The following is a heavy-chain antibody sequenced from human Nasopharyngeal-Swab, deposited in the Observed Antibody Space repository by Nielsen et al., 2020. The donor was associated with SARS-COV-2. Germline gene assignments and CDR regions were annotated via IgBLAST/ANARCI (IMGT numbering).Heavy chain of an antibody. D-gene: IGHD3-10*01. V-gene: IGHV1-18*01. Sequence: WGRQAPGQGLEWMGWISAYNGNTNYAQKLQGRVTMTTDTSTSTAYMELRSLRSDDTAVYYCARGSLWFGDLVGYYGMDVWGQGTTVTVSS. J-gene: IGHJ6*02. CDR3: ARGSLWFGDLVGYYGMDV. CDR2: ISAYNGNT.